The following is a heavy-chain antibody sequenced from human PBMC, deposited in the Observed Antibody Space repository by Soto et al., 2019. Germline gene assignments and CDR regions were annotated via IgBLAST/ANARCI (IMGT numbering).Heavy chain of an antibody. CDR2: TYNRVST. CDR3: ARDPAP. Sequence: QVQLQESGPGLVKPSETLSLTCTVSGGSISRGGYYWSWIRQNPGKGLEWIGYTYNRVSTYYNPSLKSRVTTSVDTSKNQFSLKLTSVTAADTAVYYCARDPAPWGQATLVTVSS. CDR1: GGSISRGGYY. V-gene: IGHV4-31*03. J-gene: IGHJ5*02.